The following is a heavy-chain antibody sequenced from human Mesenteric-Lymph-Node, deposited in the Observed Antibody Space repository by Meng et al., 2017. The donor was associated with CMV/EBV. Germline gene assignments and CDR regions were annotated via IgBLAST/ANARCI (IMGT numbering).Heavy chain of an antibody. CDR3: AKKYYSGSGSYSPFDS. D-gene: IGHD3-10*01. Sequence: GGSLRLSCAASGFTFSDYYMRCIRQAPGKGLEWVSHISSGDSTIYYADSVKGRFTISRDNRKNSLYLQVNGLRAEDTAIYYCAKKYYSGSGSYSPFDSWGQGTLVTVSS. CDR1: GFTFSDYY. CDR2: ISSGDSTI. J-gene: IGHJ4*02. V-gene: IGHV3-11*01.